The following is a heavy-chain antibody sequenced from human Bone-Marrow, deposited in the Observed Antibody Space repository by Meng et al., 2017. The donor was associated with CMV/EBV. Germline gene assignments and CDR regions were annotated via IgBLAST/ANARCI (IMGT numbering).Heavy chain of an antibody. CDR1: GYSFTGYF. J-gene: IGHJ5*01. V-gene: IGHV1-2*02. Sequence: ASVKVSCKASGYSFTGYFMHWVRQAPGQGLEWMGWINPNNGDTRYSQNFKGRVTMTRDRSLNTLYLDSSRLRADDTAVYYCARGRDGYIKGLDSWGQGTLATFPS. CDR3: ARGRDGYIKGLDS. D-gene: IGHD5-24*01. CDR2: INPNNGDT.